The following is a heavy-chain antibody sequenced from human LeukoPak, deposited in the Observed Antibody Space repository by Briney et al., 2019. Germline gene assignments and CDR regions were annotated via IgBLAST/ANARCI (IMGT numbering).Heavy chain of an antibody. D-gene: IGHD3-3*01. CDR1: GGSISSYY. Sequence: SETLSLTCTVSGGSISSYYWSWIRQPPGRGLEWIGYIYYSGSTNYNPSLKSRVTISVDTSKNQFSLKLSSVTAADTAVYYCARGTIFGNWFDPWGQGTLVTVSS. J-gene: IGHJ5*02. CDR3: ARGTIFGNWFDP. V-gene: IGHV4-59*01. CDR2: IYYSGST.